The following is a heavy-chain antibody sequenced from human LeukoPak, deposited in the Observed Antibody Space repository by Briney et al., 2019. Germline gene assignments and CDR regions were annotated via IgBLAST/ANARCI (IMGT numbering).Heavy chain of an antibody. CDR1: GGSISSYY. D-gene: IGHD6-13*01. J-gene: IGHJ6*02. Sequence: SETLSLTCTVSGGSISSYYWSWIRQPPGKGLEWIGYIYYSGSTNYNPSLKSRVTISVDTSKNQFSLKLSSVTAADTAVYYCARTDSSSWYSSTDYGMDVWGQGTTVTVSS. CDR3: ARTDSSSWYSSTDYGMDV. V-gene: IGHV4-59*01. CDR2: IYYSGST.